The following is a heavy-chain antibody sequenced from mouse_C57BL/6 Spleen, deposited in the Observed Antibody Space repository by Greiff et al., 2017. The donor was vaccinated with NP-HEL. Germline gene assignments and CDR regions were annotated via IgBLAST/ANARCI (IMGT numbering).Heavy chain of an antibody. CDR3: AGVYGNYGYFDV. Sequence: QVHVKQPGAELVKPGASVKMSCKASGYTFTSYWITWVKQRPGQGLEWIGDIYPGSGSTNYNEKFKSKATLTVDTSSSTAYMQLSSLTSEDSAVYYCAGVYGNYGYFDVWGTGTTVTVSS. CDR2: IYPGSGST. V-gene: IGHV1-55*01. J-gene: IGHJ1*03. D-gene: IGHD2-1*01. CDR1: GYTFTSYW.